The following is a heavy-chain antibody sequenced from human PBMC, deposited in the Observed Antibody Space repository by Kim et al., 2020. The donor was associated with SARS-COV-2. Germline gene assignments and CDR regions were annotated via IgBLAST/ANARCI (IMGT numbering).Heavy chain of an antibody. D-gene: IGHD3-3*01. Sequence: GGSLRLSCAASGFTFSSYSMNWVRQAPGKGLEWVSSISSSSSYIYYADSVKGRFTISRDNAKNSLYLQMNSLRAEDTAVYYCAGDVVLEWLFQNYGMDVWGQGTTVTVSS. J-gene: IGHJ6*02. CDR2: ISSSSSYI. CDR3: AGDVVLEWLFQNYGMDV. CDR1: GFTFSSYS. V-gene: IGHV3-21*01.